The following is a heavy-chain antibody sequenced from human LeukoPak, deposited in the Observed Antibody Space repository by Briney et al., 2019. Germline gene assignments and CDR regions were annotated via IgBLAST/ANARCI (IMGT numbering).Heavy chain of an antibody. V-gene: IGHV4-38-2*02. CDR1: GYSISSGSY. CDR2: IHHSGSI. Sequence: SETLSLTCTVSGYSISSGSYWGWIRQPPGKGLEWIGSIHHSGSIYNNPSLQSRVTISVDTSKNQFSLKLSSVTAADTAVYYCGRSDGTGAFHIWGQGTMVTVSS. D-gene: IGHD6-13*01. CDR3: GRSDGTGAFHI. J-gene: IGHJ3*02.